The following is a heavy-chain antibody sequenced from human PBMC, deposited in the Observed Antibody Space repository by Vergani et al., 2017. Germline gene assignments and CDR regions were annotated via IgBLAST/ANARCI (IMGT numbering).Heavy chain of an antibody. J-gene: IGHJ4*02. CDR2: ITYNGGRT. Sequence: LQLQESGPGLVKPSETLSLTCTVSGDSINSSTYYWGWVRQAPGKGLEWVSTITYNGGRTYYADSVTGRFTISRDNSKNTLFLQLKTLRAEDTGVYYCAKDYNIMGALHYWGQGTLVAVSS. V-gene: IGHV3-23*01. CDR3: AKDYNIMGALHY. CDR1: GDSINSSTYY. D-gene: IGHD5-12*01.